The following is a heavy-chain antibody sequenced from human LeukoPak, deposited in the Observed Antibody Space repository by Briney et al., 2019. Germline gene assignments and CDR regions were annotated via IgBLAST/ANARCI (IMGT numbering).Heavy chain of an antibody. CDR2: IRGSGGGNT. V-gene: IGHV3-23*01. Sequence: GSLRLSCAASGFTFSSYAMTWVRQAPRKGLEWVSAIRGSGGGNTYYADSVKGRFTISRDNSKNTLYLQMNSLRAEDTAVYYCAKAYCGGDCFPSYYYYAMDVWGQGTTVTVSS. J-gene: IGHJ6*02. D-gene: IGHD2-21*02. CDR1: GFTFSSYA. CDR3: AKAYCGGDCFPSYYYYAMDV.